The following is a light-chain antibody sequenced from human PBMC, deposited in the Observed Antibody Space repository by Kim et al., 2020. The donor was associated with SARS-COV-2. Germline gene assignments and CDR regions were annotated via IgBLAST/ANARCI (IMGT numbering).Light chain of an antibody. Sequence: IVLTQSPGTLSLSPGERATLSCRASQSVSSSHLAWYQQKPGQAPRLLIYTASIRAAGVADRFTGSGSGTDFTLTISRLEPEGSAVYYCQQYATSSYSFDPGTKLEI. CDR3: QQYATSSYS. CDR1: QSVSSSH. V-gene: IGKV3-20*01. J-gene: IGKJ2*01. CDR2: TAS.